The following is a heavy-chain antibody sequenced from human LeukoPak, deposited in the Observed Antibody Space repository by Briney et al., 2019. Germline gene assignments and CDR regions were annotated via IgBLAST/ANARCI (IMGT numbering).Heavy chain of an antibody. V-gene: IGHV3-23*01. Sequence: GGSLRLSCAASGFTFSSYGMHWVRQAPGKGLEWVSAISGSGGSTYYADSVKGRFTISRDNSKNTLYLQMNSLRAEDTAVYYCAKRYQLLSTHFDYWGQGTLVTVSS. J-gene: IGHJ4*02. CDR3: AKRYQLLSTHFDY. CDR2: ISGSGGST. D-gene: IGHD2-2*01. CDR1: GFTFSSYG.